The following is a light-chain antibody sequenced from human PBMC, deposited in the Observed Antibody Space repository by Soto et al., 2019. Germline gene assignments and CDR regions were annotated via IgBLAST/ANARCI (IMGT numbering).Light chain of an antibody. V-gene: IGLV1-44*01. CDR2: SNN. J-gene: IGLJ3*02. CDR3: AAWDDSLNGRDWV. CDR1: SSNIGSNT. Sequence: QSVLTQPPSASGTPGQRVTISCSGSSSNIGSNTVNWYQQLPGTAPKLLIYSNNQRPSGVPDRVSGSKSGTSASLAISGLQSEDEADYYCAAWDDSLNGRDWVFGGGTKLTVL.